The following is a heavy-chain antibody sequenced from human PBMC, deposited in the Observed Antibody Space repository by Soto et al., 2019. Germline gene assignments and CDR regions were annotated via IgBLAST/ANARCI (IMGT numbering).Heavy chain of an antibody. V-gene: IGHV3-23*01. CDR1: GFTFSNNG. CDR3: EKNGIRSSPSAIDS. D-gene: IGHD6-6*01. CDR2: ISGSGRNT. J-gene: IGHJ4*02. Sequence: GGSLRLSCVTSGFTFSNNGMSWVRQAPGKGLDWVSGISGSGRNTYYADSVKGRFTISRDNSKNTLFLQMNSLRVEDTAVYYCEKNGIRSSPSAIDSWGQGTLVTVSS.